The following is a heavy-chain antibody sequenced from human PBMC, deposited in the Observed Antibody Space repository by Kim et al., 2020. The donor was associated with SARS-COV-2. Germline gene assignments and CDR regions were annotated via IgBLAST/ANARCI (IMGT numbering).Heavy chain of an antibody. J-gene: IGHJ4*02. CDR2: INHSGST. D-gene: IGHD3-16*01. CDR1: GGSFSGYY. V-gene: IGHV4-34*01. CDR3: ARSAMITPPYYFDY. Sequence: SETLSLTCAVYGGSFSGYYWSWIRQPPGKGLEWIGEINHSGSTNYNPSLKSRVTISVDTSKNQFSLKLSSVTAADTAVYYCARSAMITPPYYFDYWGQGTLVTVSS.